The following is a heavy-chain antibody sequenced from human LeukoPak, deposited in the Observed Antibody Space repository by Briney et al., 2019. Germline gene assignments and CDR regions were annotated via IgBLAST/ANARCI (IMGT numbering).Heavy chain of an antibody. CDR1: GGSISSYY. CDR3: ARQYSGYDFNNYYFDY. J-gene: IGHJ4*02. D-gene: IGHD5-12*01. Sequence: KTSETLSLTCTVSGGSISSYYWSWIRQPPGKGLEWIGYIYYSGSTNYNPSLKSRVTISVDTSKNQFSLKLSSVTAADTAVYYCARQYSGYDFNNYYFDYWGQGTLVTVSS. V-gene: IGHV4-59*08. CDR2: IYYSGST.